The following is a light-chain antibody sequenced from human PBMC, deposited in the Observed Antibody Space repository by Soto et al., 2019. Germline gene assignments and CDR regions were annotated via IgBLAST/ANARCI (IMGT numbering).Light chain of an antibody. CDR3: QQLNSYPLT. Sequence: DIQMTQSPSSLSASVEDRVIITCRASQSISNHLNWYQKKTGKDPQLMIFAASTLQSGVPSRFSGSVSGTDFNLTLSRLQTEDCATYVGQQLNSYPLTFCPWTRLET. CDR2: AAS. J-gene: IGKJ5*01. V-gene: IGKV1-39*01. CDR1: QSISNH.